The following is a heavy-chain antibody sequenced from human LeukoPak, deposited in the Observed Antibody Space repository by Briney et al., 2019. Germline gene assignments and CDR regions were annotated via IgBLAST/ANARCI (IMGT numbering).Heavy chain of an antibody. CDR1: GVSISSSNYY. Sequence: SETLSLTCTVSGVSISSSNYYWVWIRQPRGKGLDWIGSIYYSGNTYYNPSLKSRVTISVDTSKNQFSLKLSSVTAADTAVYYCARRVVVAATLLGGFYYYYYYMDVWGKGTTVTISS. V-gene: IGHV4-39*07. CDR2: IYYSGNT. CDR3: ARRVVVAATLLGGFYYYYYYMDV. D-gene: IGHD2-15*01. J-gene: IGHJ6*03.